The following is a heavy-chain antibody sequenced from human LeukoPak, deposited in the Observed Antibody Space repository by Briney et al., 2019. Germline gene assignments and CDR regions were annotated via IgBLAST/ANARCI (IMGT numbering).Heavy chain of an antibody. D-gene: IGHD2-21*02. CDR2: IKEDGSEK. Sequence: GVSPRLSCAASGFSFSNCWMSWVRQAPGKGLEWVANIKEDGSEKFYVDSVRGRFAISRDNAENSLYLQMNSLRAEDTAVYYCARGDEAYGESVYWGQGTLVTVSS. CDR1: GFSFSNCW. CDR3: ARGDEAYGESVY. J-gene: IGHJ4*02. V-gene: IGHV3-7*01.